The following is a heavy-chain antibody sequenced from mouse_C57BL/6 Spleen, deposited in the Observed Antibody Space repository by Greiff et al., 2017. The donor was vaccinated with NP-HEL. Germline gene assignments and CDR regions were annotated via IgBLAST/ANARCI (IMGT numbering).Heavy chain of an antibody. CDR1: GYTFTSYW. Sequence: VQLQESGADLAKPGASVKLSCKASGYTFTSYWMHWVKQRPGQGLEWIGYINPSSGYTKYNQKFKDKATLTADKSSSTAYMQLSSLTDEDSAVYYCASITTVVAKDFDYWGQGTTLTVSS. D-gene: IGHD1-1*01. CDR3: ASITTVVAKDFDY. V-gene: IGHV1-7*01. J-gene: IGHJ2*01. CDR2: INPSSGYT.